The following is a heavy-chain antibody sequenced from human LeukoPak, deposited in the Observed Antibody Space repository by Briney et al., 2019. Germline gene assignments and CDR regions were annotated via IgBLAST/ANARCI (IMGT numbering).Heavy chain of an antibody. D-gene: IGHD6-19*01. CDR1: GFTFSSYS. Sequence: GGSLRLSCAASGFTFSSYSMNWVRQAPGKGLEWVSSISSSSSYIYYADSVKGRFTISRDNAKNSLYLQMNSLRAEDTAVYYCTSSGWYSRGAFDIWGQGTMVTVSS. V-gene: IGHV3-21*04. CDR3: TSSGWYSRGAFDI. J-gene: IGHJ3*02. CDR2: ISSSSSYI.